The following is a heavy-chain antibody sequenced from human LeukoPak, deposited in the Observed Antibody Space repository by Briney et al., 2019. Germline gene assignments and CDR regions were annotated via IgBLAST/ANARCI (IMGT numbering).Heavy chain of an antibody. J-gene: IGHJ4*02. CDR1: GFTFSNYA. V-gene: IGHV3-23*01. Sequence: GGSLRLSCEASGFTFSNYAMTWVRQAPGKGLEWVSAISGSGGSTYYADSVKGRFTISRDNSKNTLYLQMNSLRAEDTAVYYCANHAIAVAWSNYWGQGTLVTVSS. D-gene: IGHD6-19*01. CDR3: ANHAIAVAWSNY. CDR2: ISGSGGST.